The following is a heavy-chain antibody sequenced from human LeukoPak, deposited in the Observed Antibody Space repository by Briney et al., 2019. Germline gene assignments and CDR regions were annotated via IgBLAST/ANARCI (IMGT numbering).Heavy chain of an antibody. Sequence: SETLSLTCTVSGGSISSSNYYWGWIRQPPGKGLEWIGSIYYSGSTYYKPSLKSRVTISVDTSKNQFSLKLSSVTAADTSLYYCARHILDSSGSMTDLPFDSWGQGTLVTVSS. CDR2: IYYSGST. V-gene: IGHV4-39*01. J-gene: IGHJ4*02. D-gene: IGHD1-1*01. CDR1: GGSISSSNYY. CDR3: ARHILDSSGSMTDLPFDS.